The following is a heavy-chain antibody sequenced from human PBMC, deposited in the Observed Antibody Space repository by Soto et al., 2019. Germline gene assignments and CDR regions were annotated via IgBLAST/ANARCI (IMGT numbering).Heavy chain of an antibody. CDR2: ISDNNANT. Sequence: ASVKVSCKASGYTFSTYGINWVRQAPGQGLEWMGWISDNNANTHYAQNFRGRLTMTTDTSTSTAYMELRSLTSDDTAVYYCARDNPHYFHFWRPFGASDIWAQGTMVTVSS. CDR1: GYTFSTYG. CDR3: ARDNPHYFHFWRPFGASDI. V-gene: IGHV1-18*01. D-gene: IGHD3-3*02. J-gene: IGHJ3*02.